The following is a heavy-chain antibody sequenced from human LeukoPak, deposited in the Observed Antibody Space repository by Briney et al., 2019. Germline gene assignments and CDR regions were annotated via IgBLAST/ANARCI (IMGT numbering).Heavy chain of an antibody. CDR2: ISSSSSYI. CDR1: GFTFSSYS. D-gene: IGHD2-2*01. CDR3: ARALGYCSSASCYYFDN. Sequence: GGSLRLSCAASGFTFSSYSMNWVRQAPGKGLEWVSSISSSSSYIYYADSVKGRFTISRDNAKNSLYLQMNSLRAEDTAVYYCARALGYCSSASCYYFDNWGQGTLVTVSS. J-gene: IGHJ4*02. V-gene: IGHV3-21*01.